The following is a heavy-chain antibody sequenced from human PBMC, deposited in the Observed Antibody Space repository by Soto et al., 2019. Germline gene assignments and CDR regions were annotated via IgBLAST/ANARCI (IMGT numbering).Heavy chain of an antibody. CDR3: VRDSAAVFAFDM. V-gene: IGHV3-53*04. J-gene: IGHJ3*02. CDR1: GFSVSSSF. CDR2: IHSGGDT. D-gene: IGHD2-2*01. Sequence: EVQLVESGGGLVQPGGSLRLSCAASGFSVSSSFLNWVRQAPGKGLEWVSVIHSGGDTYYADSVKGRFTISRHNSKNTLYLQMNSLRVEDTAVYYCVRDSAAVFAFDMWGQGTMVTVSS.